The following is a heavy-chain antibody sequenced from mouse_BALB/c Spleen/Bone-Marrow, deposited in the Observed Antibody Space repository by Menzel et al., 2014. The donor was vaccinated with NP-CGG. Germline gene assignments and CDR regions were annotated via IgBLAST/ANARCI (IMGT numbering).Heavy chain of an antibody. CDR3: ARSGSSGYYAMDY. CDR2: IYPGNGDT. D-gene: IGHD3-1*01. J-gene: IGHJ4*01. V-gene: IGHV1-12*01. CDR1: GYTFTSYN. Sequence: QVQLQQSGAELVKPGASVKMSCKASGYTFTSYNMHWVKQTPGQGLEWIGAIYPGNGDTSYNQKFKGKATLTAGKSSSTAYMQLSSLTSEDSAVYYCARSGSSGYYAMDYWGQGTSVTVSS.